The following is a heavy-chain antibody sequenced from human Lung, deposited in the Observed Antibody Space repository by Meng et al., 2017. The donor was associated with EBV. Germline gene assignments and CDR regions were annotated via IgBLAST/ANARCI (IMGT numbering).Heavy chain of an antibody. Sequence: QGHLQTAGPGMGKPSRTLSPTFVISGDSVSSSSAAWTWIRQSPSRGLEWLGRTYYRSKWYNDYAVFVKSRITINPDTSKNQFSLQLNSVTPEDTAVYYCARGATSVFDLWGRGTLVTVPS. CDR1: GDSVSSSSAA. CDR2: TYYRSKWYN. V-gene: IGHV6-1*01. J-gene: IGHJ2*01. CDR3: ARGATSVFDL.